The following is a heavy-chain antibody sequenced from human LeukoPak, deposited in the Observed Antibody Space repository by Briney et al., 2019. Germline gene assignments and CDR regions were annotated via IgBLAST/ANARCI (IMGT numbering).Heavy chain of an antibody. D-gene: IGHD3-10*01. CDR3: AGQHTYYYGSGSYRIDY. V-gene: IGHV4-34*01. CDR1: GGSFSGYY. Sequence: PSETLSLTCAVYGGSFSGYYWSWIRQPPGQGLEWIGEINHSGSTNYNPSLKSRVTISVDTSKNQFSLKLSSVTAADTAVYYCAGQHTYYYGSGSYRIDYWGQGTLVTVSS. CDR2: INHSGST. J-gene: IGHJ4*02.